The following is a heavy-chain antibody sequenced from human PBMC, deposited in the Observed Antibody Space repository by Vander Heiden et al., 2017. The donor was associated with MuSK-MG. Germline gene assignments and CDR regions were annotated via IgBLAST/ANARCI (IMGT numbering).Heavy chain of an antibody. D-gene: IGHD3-22*01. J-gene: IGHJ4*02. V-gene: IGHV4-31*03. CDR3: STYYYDSSGNYYFDY. CDR1: TGSIREDGNY. CDR2: VHDSGNS. Sequence: QVQLQESGPGLVRPSQTLTLTCTVSTGSIREDGNYWSWIRQHPGKGLEWIGYVHDSGNSYYNTSLKSRDTISVDTSKRQFSLELRSVTAADTAVYFCSTYYYDSSGNYYFDYWGQGTLVTVSS.